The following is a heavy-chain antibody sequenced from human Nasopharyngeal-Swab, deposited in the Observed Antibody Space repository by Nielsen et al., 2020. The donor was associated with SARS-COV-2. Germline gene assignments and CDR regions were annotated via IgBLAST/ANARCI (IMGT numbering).Heavy chain of an antibody. Sequence: GGSLTLSCAASGFTFSSYSLNWVRHAPAKLLEWVSSISSSSSYIYYADSVKGRFTISRDNAKNSLYLQMNSLRAEDTAVYYCARVGGLRFLEWLLSDEYWGKGTMVTVSS. V-gene: IGHV3-21*01. D-gene: IGHD3-3*01. J-gene: IGHJ4*02. CDR2: ISSSSSYI. CDR1: GFTFSSYS. CDR3: ARVGGLRFLEWLLSDEY.